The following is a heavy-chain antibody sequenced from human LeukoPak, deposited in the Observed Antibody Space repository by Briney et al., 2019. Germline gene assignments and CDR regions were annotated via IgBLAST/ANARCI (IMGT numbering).Heavy chain of an antibody. D-gene: IGHD6-19*01. CDR3: AKSLRNGSGWASDY. Sequence: GRSLRLSCAASGLTFDVYAVHWVRQAPGKGLEWVSGITWSNGEIAYADSVKGRFTISRDNAKNSLYLQMNSLRTEDTAVYYCAKSLRNGSGWASDYWGRGTLVTVSS. V-gene: IGHV3-9*01. J-gene: IGHJ4*02. CDR2: ITWSNGEI. CDR1: GLTFDVYA.